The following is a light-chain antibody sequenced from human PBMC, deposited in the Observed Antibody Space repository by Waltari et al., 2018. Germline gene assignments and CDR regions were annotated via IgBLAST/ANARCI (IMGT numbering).Light chain of an antibody. Sequence: EIVLTQSPGTLSSSPGESATLSCRTSQSVTRALAWYPQKPGQAPRLLIYGASNRATGIPDRFSGSGSGTDFSLTISSLEPEDFAVYYCQHYLRLPVTFGQGTKVEVK. CDR2: GAS. J-gene: IGKJ1*01. CDR3: QHYLRLPVT. CDR1: QSVTRA. V-gene: IGKV3-20*01.